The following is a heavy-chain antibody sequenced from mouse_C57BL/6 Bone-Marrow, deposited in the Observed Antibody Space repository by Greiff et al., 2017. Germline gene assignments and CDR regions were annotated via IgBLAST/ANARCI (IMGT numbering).Heavy chain of an antibody. D-gene: IGHD1-1*01. Sequence: DVKLVESGAELVRPGASVKLSCTASGFNIKDDYMHWVKQRPEQGLEWIGWIDPENGDTEYASKFQGKATITADTSSNTAYLQLSSLTSEDTAVYYCLYYYRYYFDYWGQGTTLTVSS. J-gene: IGHJ2*01. CDR1: GFNIKDDY. CDR2: IDPENGDT. CDR3: LYYYRYYFDY. V-gene: IGHV14-4*01.